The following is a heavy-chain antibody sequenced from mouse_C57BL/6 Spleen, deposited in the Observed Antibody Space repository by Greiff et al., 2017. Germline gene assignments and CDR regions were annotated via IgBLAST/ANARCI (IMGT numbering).Heavy chain of an antibody. CDR2: INPGSGGT. J-gene: IGHJ1*03. CDR1: GYAFTNYL. Sequence: QVQLKQSGAELVRPGTSVKVSCKASGYAFTNYLIEWVKQRPGQGLEWIGVINPGSGGTNYNEKFKGKATLTADKSSTTAYMQLSSLTSEDSAVYFCARSALFHFEVWGTGTTVTVSS. CDR3: ARSALFHFEV. D-gene: IGHD6-1*01. V-gene: IGHV1-54*01.